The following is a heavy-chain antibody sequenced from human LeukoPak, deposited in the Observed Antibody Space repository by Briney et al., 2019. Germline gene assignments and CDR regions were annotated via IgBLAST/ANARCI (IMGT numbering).Heavy chain of an antibody. CDR3: ARGSSGYSDY. J-gene: IGHJ4*01. CDR2: ITSNGGST. Sequence: GGSLRLSCAASGFTFSSYTMQWVRQAPGRGLQYVSAITSNGGSTFYANSVKGRFSISRDNSKNTLYLQMGSLRAEDMDVYYCARGSSGYSDYWGQGTPATVSS. D-gene: IGHD3-22*01. V-gene: IGHV3-64*01. CDR1: GFTFSSYT.